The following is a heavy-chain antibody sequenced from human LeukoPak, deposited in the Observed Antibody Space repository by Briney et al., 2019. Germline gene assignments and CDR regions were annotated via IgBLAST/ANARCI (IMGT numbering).Heavy chain of an antibody. CDR1: GGSISSSSYY. V-gene: IGHV4-39*01. J-gene: IGHJ4*02. CDR3: ARLGDYGGNPILNKYYFDY. CDR2: IYYSGST. D-gene: IGHD4-23*01. Sequence: PSETLSLTCTVSGGSISSSSYYWGWIRQPPGKGLEWIGSIYYSGSTYYNPSLKSRVTISVDTSKNQFSLQLSSVTAADTAVYYCARLGDYGGNPILNKYYFDYWGQGTLVTVSS.